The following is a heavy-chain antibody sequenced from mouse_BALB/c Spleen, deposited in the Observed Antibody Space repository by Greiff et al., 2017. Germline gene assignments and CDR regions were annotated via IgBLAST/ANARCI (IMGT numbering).Heavy chain of an antibody. D-gene: IGHD2-10*02. CDR2: IYPGDGDT. Sequence: VQLQQSGAELVRPGSSVKISCKASGYAFSSYWMNWVKQRPGQGLEWIGQIYPGDGDTNYNGKFKGKATLTADKSSSTAYMQLSSLTSEDSAVYFCAMEWVYGNYGAMDYWGQGTSVTVSS. J-gene: IGHJ4*01. V-gene: IGHV1-80*01. CDR1: GYAFSSYW. CDR3: AMEWVYGNYGAMDY.